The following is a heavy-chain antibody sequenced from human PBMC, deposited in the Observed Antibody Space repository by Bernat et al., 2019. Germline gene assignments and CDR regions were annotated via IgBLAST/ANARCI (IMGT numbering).Heavy chain of an antibody. V-gene: IGHV3-30*02. CDR1: GFTFSSHG. J-gene: IGHJ3*02. Sequence: QVQLVVSGGGVVQPGESLILSCAASGFTFSSHGMHWVRQAPGKGLDWVAFIRYDGSNTYYADFVKGRFTISRDNSKNTLYLQMNSLRAEDTALYYCANGGYCNGGSCYFSAFDIWGQGTMVTVSS. CDR3: ANGGYCNGGSCYFSAFDI. CDR2: IRYDGSNT. D-gene: IGHD2-15*01.